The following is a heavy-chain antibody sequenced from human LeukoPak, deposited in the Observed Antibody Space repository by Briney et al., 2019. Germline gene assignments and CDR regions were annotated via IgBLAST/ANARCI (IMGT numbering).Heavy chain of an antibody. D-gene: IGHD1-26*01. CDR2: IYYSGST. V-gene: IGHV4-39*01. Sequence: PSETLSLTCTVSGGSIISSSYYWGWIRQPPGKGLEWIGSIYYSGSTYYNPSLKSRVTVSVDTSKNQFSLKLSSVTAADTAVYYCARQEVVGATGGDYWGQGTLVTVSS. CDR3: ARQEVVGATGGDY. J-gene: IGHJ4*02. CDR1: GGSIISSSYY.